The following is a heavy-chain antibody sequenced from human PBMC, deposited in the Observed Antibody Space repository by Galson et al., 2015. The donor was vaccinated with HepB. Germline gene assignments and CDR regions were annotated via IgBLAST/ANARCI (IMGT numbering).Heavy chain of an antibody. J-gene: IGHJ3*02. D-gene: IGHD6-19*01. CDR2: ISGSGGST. V-gene: IGHV3-23*01. Sequence: SLRLSCAASGFTFSSYAMSWVRQAPGKGLEWVSAISGSGGSTYYADSVKGRFTISRDNSKNTLYLQMNSLRAEDTAVYYCAKPQKRYSSFENAFDIWGQGTMVTVSS. CDR1: GFTFSSYA. CDR3: AKPQKRYSSFENAFDI.